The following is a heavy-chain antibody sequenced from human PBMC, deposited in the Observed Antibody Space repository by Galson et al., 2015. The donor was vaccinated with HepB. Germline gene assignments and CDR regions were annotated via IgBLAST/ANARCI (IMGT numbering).Heavy chain of an antibody. CDR3: ARGGRQQLANYYYYYYMDV. D-gene: IGHD6-13*01. CDR1: GFTFNKYS. V-gene: IGHV3-48*02. J-gene: IGHJ6*03. CDR2: ISSSSSTI. Sequence: SLRLSCAASGFTFNKYSMNWVRQAPGKGLEWVSYISSSSSTIYYADSVKGRFTISRDNAKNSLYLQMNSLRDEDTAVYYCARGGRQQLANYYYYYYMDVWGKGTTVTVSS.